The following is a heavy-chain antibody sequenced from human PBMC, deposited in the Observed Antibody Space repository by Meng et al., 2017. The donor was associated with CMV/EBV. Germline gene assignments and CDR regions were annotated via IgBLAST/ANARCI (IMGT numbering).Heavy chain of an antibody. J-gene: IGHJ4*02. CDR3: ARTGGWYSFDY. CDR1: GFTFSSYW. D-gene: IGHD6-19*01. Sequence: GGSLRLSCAASGFTFSSYWMHWVRQAPGKGLVWVSRINSDGNSTSYADSVKGRFTNSRDNAKNTLYLQMNSLRAEDTAVYYCARTGGWYSFDYWGQGTLVTVSS. CDR2: INSDGNST. V-gene: IGHV3-74*01.